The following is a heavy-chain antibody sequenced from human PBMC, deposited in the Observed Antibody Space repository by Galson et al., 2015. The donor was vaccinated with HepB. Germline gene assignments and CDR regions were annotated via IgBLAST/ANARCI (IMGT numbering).Heavy chain of an antibody. CDR1: GFTFSSYG. Sequence: SLRLSCAASGFTFSSYGMHWVRQAPGKGLEWVAFIRYDGSNKYYADSVKGRFTISRDNSKNTLYLQMNSLRAEDTAVYYCAKGLIAAAGKVYWGQGTLVTVSS. CDR3: AKGLIAAAGKVY. CDR2: IRYDGSNK. J-gene: IGHJ4*02. D-gene: IGHD6-13*01. V-gene: IGHV3-30*02.